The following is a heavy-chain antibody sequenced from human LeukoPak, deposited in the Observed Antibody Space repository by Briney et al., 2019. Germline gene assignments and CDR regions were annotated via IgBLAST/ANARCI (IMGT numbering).Heavy chain of an antibody. V-gene: IGHV1-18*01. Sequence: ASVKVSCKASGYDFTSVGITWVRQAPGQGLEWMGWINTYKGDTLYAQKFQGRVTMTADTSANTAYMELRSLRFDDTAVYYCAREFGHCYGDNCFYFFDTWGQGFRVTVSS. CDR1: GYDFTSVG. D-gene: IGHD4-23*01. CDR3: AREFGHCYGDNCFYFFDT. J-gene: IGHJ4*02. CDR2: INTYKGDT.